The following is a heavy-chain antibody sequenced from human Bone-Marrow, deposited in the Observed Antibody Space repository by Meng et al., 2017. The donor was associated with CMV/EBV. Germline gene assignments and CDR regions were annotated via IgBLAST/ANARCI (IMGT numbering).Heavy chain of an antibody. CDR1: GFTFSSYA. V-gene: IGHV3-23*01. CDR3: AKKYYDFWSGYYPDY. Sequence: GESLKISCAASGFTFSSYAMSWVRQAPGKGLEWVSAISGSGGSTYYADSVKGRFTISRDNSKNTLYLQMNSLRAEDTAVYYCAKKYYDFWSGYYPDYWEQGTLVTVPS. CDR2: ISGSGGST. D-gene: IGHD3-3*01. J-gene: IGHJ4*02.